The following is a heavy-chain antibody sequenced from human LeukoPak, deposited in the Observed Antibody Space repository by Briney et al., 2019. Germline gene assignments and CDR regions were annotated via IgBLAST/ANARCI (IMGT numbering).Heavy chain of an antibody. J-gene: IGHJ6*02. CDR2: INPNSGGT. V-gene: IGHV1-2*02. CDR3: ATERSSSDYGMDV. D-gene: IGHD3-3*01. CDR1: GYTFTGYY. Sequence: ASVKVSCKASGYTFTGYYMHWVRQAPGQGLEWMGWINPNSGGTNYAQKFQGRVTMTRDTSISTAYMELSRLRSDDTAVYYWATERSSSDYGMDVWGQGTTVTVSS.